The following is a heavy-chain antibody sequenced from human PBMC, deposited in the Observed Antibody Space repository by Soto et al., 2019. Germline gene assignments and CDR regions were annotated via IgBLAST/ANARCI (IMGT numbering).Heavy chain of an antibody. V-gene: IGHV4-34*01. CDR3: ARRYGYYFDY. Sequence: SETLSLTCAVYGGSFSGYYWSWIRQPPGKGLEWIGEINHSGSTNYNPSLKSRVTISVDTSKNQLSLKLSSVTAADTAVYYCARRYGYYFDYWGQGTLVTVSS. CDR2: INHSGST. CDR1: GGSFSGYY. J-gene: IGHJ4*02. D-gene: IGHD3-9*01.